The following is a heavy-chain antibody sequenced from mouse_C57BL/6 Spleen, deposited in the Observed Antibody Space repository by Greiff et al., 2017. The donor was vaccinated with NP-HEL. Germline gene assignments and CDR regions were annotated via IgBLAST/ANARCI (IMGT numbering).Heavy chain of an antibody. V-gene: IGHV2-6*01. CDR2: IWGVGST. J-gene: IGHJ3*01. CDR3: ASGGYDVGFAY. CDR1: GFSLTSYG. Sequence: VKLQESGPGLVAPSQSLSITCTVSGFSLTSYGVDWVRQSPGKGLEWLGVIWGVGSTNYNSALKSRLSISKDNSKSQVFLKMNSLQTDDTAMYYCASGGYDVGFAYWGQGTLVTVSA. D-gene: IGHD2-2*01.